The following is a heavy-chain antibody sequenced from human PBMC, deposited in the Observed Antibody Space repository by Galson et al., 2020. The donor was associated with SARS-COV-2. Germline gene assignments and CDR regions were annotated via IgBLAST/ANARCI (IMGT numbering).Heavy chain of an antibody. J-gene: IGHJ4*02. CDR1: AWSFSGYY. CDR2: INHTGST. CDR3: ARGRVGGTNYFDY. D-gene: IGHD3-16*01. Sequence: SDTLSLTFAVYAWSFSGYYWSWIRQPPGKGLEWIGEINHTGSTNYNPSLKSRVTISVDKSKNQFSLKVRSVTAADTAVFHRARGRVGGTNYFDYWGQGILVNVSS. V-gene: IGHV4-34*01.